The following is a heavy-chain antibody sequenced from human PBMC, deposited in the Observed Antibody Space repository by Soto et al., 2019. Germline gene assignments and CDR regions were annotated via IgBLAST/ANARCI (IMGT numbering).Heavy chain of an antibody. CDR2: ISAYNGNT. V-gene: IGHV1-18*04. CDR1: GYTFTSYG. J-gene: IGHJ6*02. CDR3: ARDRGRLYAKGNYYGMDV. D-gene: IGHD2-2*01. Sequence: QVQLVQSGAEVKKPGASVKVSFKASGYTFTSYGISWVRQAPGQGLEWMGWISAYNGNTNYAQKLQGRVTMTTDTSTSTAYMELRSLRSDDTAASYCARDRGRLYAKGNYYGMDVWGRGTTVTVAS.